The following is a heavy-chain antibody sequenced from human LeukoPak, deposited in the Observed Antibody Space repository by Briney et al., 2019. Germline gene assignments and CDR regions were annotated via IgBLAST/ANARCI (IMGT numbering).Heavy chain of an antibody. CDR3: ASSEVY. V-gene: IGHV4-4*08. J-gene: IGHJ4*02. CDR2: IDHSGST. CDR1: GGSFSSYY. Sequence: SENLSLTCTVSGGSFSSYYWTWIRQPPGKGLEWIGYIDHSGSTYYNPSLKSRVTISVDTSKNQFSLKLSSVTAADTAVYYCASSEVYWGQGTLVTVSS.